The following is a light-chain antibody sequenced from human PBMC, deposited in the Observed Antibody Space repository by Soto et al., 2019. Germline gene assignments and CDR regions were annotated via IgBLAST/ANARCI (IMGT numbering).Light chain of an antibody. Sequence: QSALXQSPSASGTPGQRVTISCSGSNSKVGSNTVHWYQHLPGTALKLLIYGNNQRPSGVPDRFSCSTSGYSASLAISGRGSEDESYYCCSTTDDSQNVDVVRTGTEVAVL. V-gene: IGLV1-44*01. CDR1: NSKVGSNT. J-gene: IGLJ1*01. CDR2: GNN. CDR3: STTDDSQNVDV.